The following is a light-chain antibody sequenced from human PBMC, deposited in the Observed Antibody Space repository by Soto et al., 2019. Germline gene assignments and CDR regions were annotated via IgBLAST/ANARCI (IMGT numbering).Light chain of an antibody. CDR3: QQYGSSPPWT. V-gene: IGKV3-20*01. J-gene: IGKJ1*01. CDR2: GAS. CDR1: QSVSRSY. Sequence: EIELTQSQGTLSLSPGERATHACRASQSVSRSYLAWYQQKPGQAPRLLIYGASSRATGIPDRFSGSGSGTDFTLTISSLEPEDFAVYYCQQYGSSPPWTFGQGTKVEIK.